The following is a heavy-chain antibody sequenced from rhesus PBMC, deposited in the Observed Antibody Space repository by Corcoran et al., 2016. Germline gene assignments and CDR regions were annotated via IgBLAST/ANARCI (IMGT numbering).Heavy chain of an antibody. CDR3: AKEWGYSGSDY. D-gene: IGHD6-25*01. CDR2: INSGGGST. CDR1: GFTFSRYW. Sequence: EVQLVESGGGLAKPGGSLRLSCAASGFTFSRYWMNWVTQAPGKGLEWVSAINSGGGSTYYADSVKARFTISRHNAKNTLSLQMNRLRAKDATVYYCAKEWGYSGSDYWGQGVLVTVSS. J-gene: IGHJ4*01. V-gene: IGHV3S25*01.